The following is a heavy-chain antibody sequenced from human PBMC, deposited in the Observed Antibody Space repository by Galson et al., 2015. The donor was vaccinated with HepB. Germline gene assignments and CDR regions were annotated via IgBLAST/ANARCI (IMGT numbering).Heavy chain of an antibody. CDR3: ATWGVDGFSWYTFDF. CDR2: FDPADGEI. CDR1: GYTLIELS. J-gene: IGHJ4*02. V-gene: IGHV1-24*01. Sequence: SVKVSCKVSGYTLIELSMHWVRQTPGKGLEWMGGFDPADGEIIYAQKFQGRVTITEDTSTDTAYLELSSLRSDDTAVYYCATWGVDGFSWYTFDFWGQGTLVIVSS. D-gene: IGHD2-2*02.